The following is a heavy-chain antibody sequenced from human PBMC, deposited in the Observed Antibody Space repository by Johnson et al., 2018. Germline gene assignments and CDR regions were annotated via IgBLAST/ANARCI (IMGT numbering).Heavy chain of an antibody. CDR2: ISYDGSNK. CDR3: STLKYHSYYMDV. V-gene: IGHV3-30*03. Sequence: QVQLVQSGGGLVKPGGSLRLSCAASGFTVSSNYMSWVRQAPGKGLEWVAVISYDGSNKYYADSVKGGFTISRDNSKNTLYRQMNSLRAEDTAVYFCSTLKYHSYYMDVWGKGTTVTVSS. CDR1: GFTVSSNY. J-gene: IGHJ6*03.